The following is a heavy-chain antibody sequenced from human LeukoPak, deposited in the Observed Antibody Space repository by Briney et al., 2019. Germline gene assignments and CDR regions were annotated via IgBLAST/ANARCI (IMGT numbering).Heavy chain of an antibody. CDR2: FDPEDGET. D-gene: IGHD5-18*01. CDR1: GYTLTELS. CDR3: ATGPLPVYSYGQTNDY. Sequence: ASVKVSCKVSGYTLTELSMHWVRQAPGKGLEWMGGFDPEDGETIYAQKFQGRVTMTEDTSTDTAYMELSSLRFEDTAVYYCATGPLPVYSYGQTNDYWGQGTLVTVSS. V-gene: IGHV1-24*01. J-gene: IGHJ4*02.